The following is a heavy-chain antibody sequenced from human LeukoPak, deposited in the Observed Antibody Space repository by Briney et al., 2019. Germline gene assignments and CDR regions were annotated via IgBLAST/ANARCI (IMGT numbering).Heavy chain of an antibody. CDR1: GYTSTSYG. CDR2: ISAYNGNT. Sequence: ASVKVSCKASGYTSTSYGISWVRQAPGQGLEWMGWISAYNGNTNYAQKFQGRVTITADKSTSTAYMELSSLRSEDTAVYYCARGAYYGSGSYWPPNFDYWGQGTLVTVSS. CDR3: ARGAYYGSGSYWPPNFDY. V-gene: IGHV1-18*01. J-gene: IGHJ4*02. D-gene: IGHD3-10*01.